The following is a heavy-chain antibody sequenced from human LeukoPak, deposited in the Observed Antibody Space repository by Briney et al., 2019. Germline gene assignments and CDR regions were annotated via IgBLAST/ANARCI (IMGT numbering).Heavy chain of an antibody. CDR2: IHLGGTT. V-gene: IGHV4-4*02. J-gene: IGHJ4*02. CDR1: GGSISSFQW. Sequence: SETLSLTCAVSGGSISSFQWWSWVRQTPEKGLEWIGEIHLGGTTFYNPSLKSRVSMSIDKSKNQFSLNLNSVTAADTAVYYCARDLYYYDSSGYSYYFDYWGQGTLVTVSS. CDR3: ARDLYYYDSSGYSYYFDY. D-gene: IGHD3-22*01.